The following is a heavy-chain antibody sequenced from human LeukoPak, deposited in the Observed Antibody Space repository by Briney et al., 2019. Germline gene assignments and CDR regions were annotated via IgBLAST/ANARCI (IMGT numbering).Heavy chain of an antibody. D-gene: IGHD5-12*01. CDR2: IYYSGST. J-gene: IGHJ4*02. CDR3: ARAPVATPSEFDY. V-gene: IGHV4-39*07. CDR1: GGSISSSSYY. Sequence: SETLSLTCTVSGGSISSSSYYWGWIRQPPGKGLEWIGSIYYSGSTYYNPSLKSRAAISADTPKNQFSLKLSSTTAADTAVYYCARAPVATPSEFDYWGQGTLVTVSS.